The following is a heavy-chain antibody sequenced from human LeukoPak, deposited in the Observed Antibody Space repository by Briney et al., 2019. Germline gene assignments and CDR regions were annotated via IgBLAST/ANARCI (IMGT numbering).Heavy chain of an antibody. J-gene: IGHJ4*02. CDR2: IYHSGST. D-gene: IGHD2/OR15-2a*01. CDR3: ARLSDLTQFDY. V-gene: IGHV4-38-2*01. CDR1: GYSISSGYY. Sequence: PSETLSLTCAVSGYSISSGYYWGWIRQPPGKGLEWIGSIYHSGSTYYNPSLKSRVTISVDTSKYQFSLKLSSVTAADTAVYYCARLSDLTQFDYWGQGTLSPSPQ.